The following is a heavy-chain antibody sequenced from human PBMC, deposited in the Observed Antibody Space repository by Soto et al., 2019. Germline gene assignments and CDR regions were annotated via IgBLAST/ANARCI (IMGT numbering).Heavy chain of an antibody. CDR3: DREQKKISSSRSLPTETNWFDP. D-gene: IGHD6-6*01. Sequence: SETLSLTCAVYGGSFSGYYWSWIRQHPGRGLEWIGEINHSGSTNYNSSLKSRVIISVDTSKKQFSLKVSSVTAADTAVYYSDREQKKISSSRSLPTETNWFDPWGQGTLVTVSS. CDR2: INHSGST. V-gene: IGHV4-34*01. CDR1: GGSFSGYY. J-gene: IGHJ5*02.